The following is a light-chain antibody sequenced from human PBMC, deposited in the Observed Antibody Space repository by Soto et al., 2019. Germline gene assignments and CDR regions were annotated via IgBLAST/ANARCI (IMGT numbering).Light chain of an antibody. J-gene: IGKJ4*01. CDR2: AAP. Sequence: DIPMTQSPSSLSASVGDRVTITCRASQGISNYLAWYQQKPGKVPKLLIYAAPTLQSGVPSRFSGSGSGTDFTLTISSLQPEDVATYYCQKYNSALSLTFGGGTTVEIK. V-gene: IGKV1-27*01. CDR3: QKYNSALSLT. CDR1: QGISNY.